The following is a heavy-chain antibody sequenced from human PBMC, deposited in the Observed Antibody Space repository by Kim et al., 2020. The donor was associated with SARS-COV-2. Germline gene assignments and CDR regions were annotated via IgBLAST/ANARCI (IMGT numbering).Heavy chain of an antibody. D-gene: IGHD3-3*01. V-gene: IGHV4-39*07. CDR3: ARVDRGLEWLLYNGWFDP. Sequence: KSRVTISVDTSKNQFSLKLSSVTAADTAVYYCARVDRGLEWLLYNGWFDPWGQGTLVTVSS. J-gene: IGHJ5*02.